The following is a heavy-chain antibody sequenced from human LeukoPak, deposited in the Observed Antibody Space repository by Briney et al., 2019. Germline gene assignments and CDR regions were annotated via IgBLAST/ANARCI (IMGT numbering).Heavy chain of an antibody. D-gene: IGHD2-2*01. Sequence: SVNLSCKASGGSFSIYALCWVRQAPGPGLEWMGSIVPIFGTANYPQKFQDRVTITTNESTSTAYMELSSLRSEDTAVYYCARDTFFSCSSTSCSDYWGQGTLVNVSS. CDR2: IVPIFGTA. J-gene: IGHJ4*01. V-gene: IGHV1-69*05. CDR3: ARDTFFSCSSTSCSDY. CDR1: GGSFSIYA.